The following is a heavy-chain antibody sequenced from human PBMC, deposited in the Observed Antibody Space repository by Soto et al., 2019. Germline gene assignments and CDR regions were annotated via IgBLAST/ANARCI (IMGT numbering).Heavy chain of an antibody. CDR1: GFAFTNYG. CDR2: ISNDGSKK. Sequence: QVQVVESGGGVVQPGTSLRLSCAASGFAFTNYGIHWVRQAPGKGLEWVAHISNDGSKKFYGDSVKGRFTISRDNSENAVYLQMTSLRPDDTAVFYCAGDVAIPTGLGLGYWGQGTLVTVSS. D-gene: IGHD6-19*01. V-gene: IGHV3-30*03. CDR3: AGDVAIPTGLGLGY. J-gene: IGHJ4*02.